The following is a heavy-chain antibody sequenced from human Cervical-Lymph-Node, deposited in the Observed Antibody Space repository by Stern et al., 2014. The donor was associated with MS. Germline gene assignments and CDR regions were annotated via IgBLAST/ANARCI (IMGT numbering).Heavy chain of an antibody. CDR3: ARGYPFFDN. Sequence: VQLVGSGAEVKKPGASVKVSCTASGYTFTGFFLHWVRQAPGQGLEWVGWINPNTGVTKSAQKFQGWVTLTRDTSINTVYMELNRLKSDDTAVFYCARGYPFFDNWGQCTLVTVSS. J-gene: IGHJ4*02. V-gene: IGHV1-2*04. CDR1: GYTFTGFF. CDR2: INPNTGVT. D-gene: IGHD2-15*01.